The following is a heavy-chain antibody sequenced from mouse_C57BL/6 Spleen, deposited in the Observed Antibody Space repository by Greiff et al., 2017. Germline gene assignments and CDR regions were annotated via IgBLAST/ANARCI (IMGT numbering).Heavy chain of an antibody. CDR3: TPISVAY. CDR2: IDPENGDT. Sequence: VQLQQSGAELVRPGASVKLSCTASGFNIKDDYMHWVKQRPEQGLEWIGWIDPENGDTEYASKFQGKATITADTSSNTAYMQLSSLTSEDTAVYYCTPISVAYWGQGTLVTVSA. V-gene: IGHV14-4*01. CDR1: GFNIKDDY. D-gene: IGHD3-1*01. J-gene: IGHJ3*01.